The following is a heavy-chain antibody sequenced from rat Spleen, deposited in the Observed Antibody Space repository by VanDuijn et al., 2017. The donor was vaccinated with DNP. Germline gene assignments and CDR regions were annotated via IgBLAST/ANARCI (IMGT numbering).Heavy chain of an antibody. CDR3: ARSTDCGCNWDY. CDR1: GFSITNNFK. J-gene: IGHJ2*01. V-gene: IGHV3-3*01. CDR2: INNAGTT. Sequence: EVLLQESGPGLVKPSQSLSLTCSVTGFSITNNFKWSWIRKFPGNKLEWMGYINNAGTTKYNPSLKSRISITRDTSKNQFFLQVNSITAEDTATYYCARSTDCGCNWDYWGQGVMVTVSS. D-gene: IGHD1-4*01.